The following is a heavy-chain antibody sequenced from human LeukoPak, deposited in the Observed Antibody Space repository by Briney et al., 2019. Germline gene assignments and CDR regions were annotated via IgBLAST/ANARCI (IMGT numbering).Heavy chain of an antibody. Sequence: SVKVSCKAYGFTFTSSAMQWVRRARGQRLEWIGWIVVGSGNTNYAQKFQERVTITRDMSTSTAYMELSSLRSEDTAVYYCASSRNSDAFDIWGQGTMVTVSS. D-gene: IGHD1-14*01. J-gene: IGHJ3*02. CDR3: ASSRNSDAFDI. V-gene: IGHV1-58*02. CDR2: IVVGSGNT. CDR1: GFTFTSSA.